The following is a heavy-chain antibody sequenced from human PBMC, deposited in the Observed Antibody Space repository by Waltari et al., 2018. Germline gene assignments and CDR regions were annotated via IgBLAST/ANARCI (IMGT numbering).Heavy chain of an antibody. J-gene: IGHJ3*02. D-gene: IGHD1-26*01. V-gene: IGHV4-59*01. Sequence: QVQLQESGPGLVKPSETLSLTCTVSGGSLSRYYWSWLRQSPGKGLEWIGSISYTGTTHHTPSLRMRVTLSVDPSKSQLSLELTSVTAADSTVYYCARENFGSTWEGGALDIWGQGTAVTVSS. CDR3: ARENFGSTWEGGALDI. CDR1: GGSLSRYY. CDR2: ISYTGTT.